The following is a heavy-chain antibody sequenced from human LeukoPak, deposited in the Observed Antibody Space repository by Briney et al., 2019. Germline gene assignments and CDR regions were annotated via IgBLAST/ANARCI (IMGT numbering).Heavy chain of an antibody. CDR3: AREGIVVVPAWFDP. CDR2: INPNSGGT. V-gene: IGHV1-2*02. D-gene: IGHD2-2*01. Sequence: ASVKVSCKASGYTFTGYYMHWVRQAPGQGLEWMGWINPNSGGTNYAQKFQGRVTMTRDTSISTAYMELSRLRSDDTAVYYCAREGIVVVPAWFDPWGQGTLVTVSS. CDR1: GYTFTGYY. J-gene: IGHJ5*02.